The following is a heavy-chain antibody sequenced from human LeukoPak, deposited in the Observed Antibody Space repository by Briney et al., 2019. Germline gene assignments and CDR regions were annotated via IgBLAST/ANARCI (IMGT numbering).Heavy chain of an antibody. D-gene: IGHD2-2*01. J-gene: IGHJ5*02. V-gene: IGHV1-69*01. CDR2: IIPIFGTA. Sequence: GSSVKVSCKASGGTFSSYAISWVRQAPGQGLEWMGGIIPIFGTANYAQKFQGRVTITADESTSTAYMELSSLRSEDTAVYYCARWVGYCSSTSCDWFDPWGQGTLVTVSS. CDR3: ARWVGYCSSTSCDWFDP. CDR1: GGTFSSYA.